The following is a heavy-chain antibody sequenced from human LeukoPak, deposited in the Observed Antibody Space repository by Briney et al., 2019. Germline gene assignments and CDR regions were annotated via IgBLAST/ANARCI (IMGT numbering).Heavy chain of an antibody. CDR3: ARDPSTMIVVAYAFDI. CDR2: IYYSGST. Sequence: SETLSLTCTVSGGSISSYYWSWIRQPPGKGLEWIGYIYYSGSTNYNPSLKSRVTISVDTSKNQFSLKLSSVTAADTAVYYCARDPSTMIVVAYAFDIWGQGTMVTVSS. CDR1: GGSISSYY. D-gene: IGHD3-22*01. V-gene: IGHV4-59*12. J-gene: IGHJ3*02.